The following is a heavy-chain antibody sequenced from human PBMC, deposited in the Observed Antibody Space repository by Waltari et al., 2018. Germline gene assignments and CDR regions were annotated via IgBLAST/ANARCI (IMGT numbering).Heavy chain of an antibody. D-gene: IGHD1-26*01. J-gene: IGHJ4*02. CDR3: ARDLSGSYRGGYFDY. CDR1: GSTFHSSA. Sequence: QVQLVQSGAEVKKPGASGASVTVSCKASGSTFHSSALTWVRQATGQGLEWMGWKNPNSGNTGYAQKFQGRVTMTRNTSISTVYRELSSLRSEDTAVYYCARDLSGSYRGGYFDYWGQGTLVTVSS. CDR2: KNPNSGNT. V-gene: IGHV1-8*01.